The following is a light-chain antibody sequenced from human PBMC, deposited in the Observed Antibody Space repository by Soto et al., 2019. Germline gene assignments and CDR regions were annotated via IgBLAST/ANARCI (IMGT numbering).Light chain of an antibody. V-gene: IGKV1-5*03. CDR3: QLMAT. J-gene: IGKJ1*01. Sequence: DIQMTQSPSTLSASVGDRVTITCRASQSISASLAWYQQKPGKAPKPLIYKASSLETGVPSRFSGRGSGTEFTLTISSLQPDDFATYFCQLMATFGQGTKVEIK. CDR2: KAS. CDR1: QSISAS.